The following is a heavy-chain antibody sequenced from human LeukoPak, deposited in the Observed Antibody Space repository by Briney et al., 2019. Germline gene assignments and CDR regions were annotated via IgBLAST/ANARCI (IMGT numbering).Heavy chain of an antibody. J-gene: IGHJ6*02. V-gene: IGHV3-23*01. CDR1: GFTFNSYA. CDR2: ISDNGGST. D-gene: IGHD3-22*01. Sequence: PGGSLRLSCTASGFTFNSYAMGWVRQAPGKGLEWVSGISDNGGSTYYADSVEGRFTISRDNSKNTLYLQMNSLRVEDTAVYYCAKGDYYDTTDLDVWSQGTTVTVSS. CDR3: AKGDYYDTTDLDV.